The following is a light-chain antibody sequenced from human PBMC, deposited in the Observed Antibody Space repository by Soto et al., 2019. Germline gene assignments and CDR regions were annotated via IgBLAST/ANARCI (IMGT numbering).Light chain of an antibody. J-gene: IGKJ2*01. CDR2: YAS. CDR1: QSVSSN. Sequence: EIVMTQSPATLSVSPGERATLSCRASQSVSSNLAWYQQKPGQAPRLLIYYASTRATDIPARFSGSGSGTDFTLTISSLQSEDFAVYYCQQYSTWPPTRYTFGQGTKLEIK. V-gene: IGKV3-15*01. CDR3: QQYSTWPPTRYT.